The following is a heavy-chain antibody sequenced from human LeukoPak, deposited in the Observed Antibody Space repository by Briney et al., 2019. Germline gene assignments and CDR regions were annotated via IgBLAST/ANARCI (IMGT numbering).Heavy chain of an antibody. CDR1: GGSISSSSYY. D-gene: IGHD4-17*01. CDR2: ICYSGST. Sequence: SETLSLTCTVSGGSISSSSYYWGWIRQPPGKGLEWIGSICYSGSTYYNPSLKSRVTISVDTSKSQFSLKLSSVTAADTAVYYCARDRTTVTAYVGAFDIWGQGTMVTVSS. J-gene: IGHJ3*02. V-gene: IGHV4-39*07. CDR3: ARDRTTVTAYVGAFDI.